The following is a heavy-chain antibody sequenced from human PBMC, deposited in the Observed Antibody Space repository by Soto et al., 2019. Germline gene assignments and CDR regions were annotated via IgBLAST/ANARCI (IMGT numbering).Heavy chain of an antibody. Sequence: QVQLVQSGAEVKKPGSSVKVSCKASGGTFSSYAISWVRQAPGQGLEWMGGIIPIFGTANYAQKFQGRVTITPDKSTSTAYMELSSLRSEETAVYYCARDLLECSSTSCYSGQNWFDPWGQGTLVTVSS. J-gene: IGHJ5*02. V-gene: IGHV1-69*06. CDR2: IIPIFGTA. D-gene: IGHD2-2*01. CDR3: ARDLLECSSTSCYSGQNWFDP. CDR1: GGTFSSYA.